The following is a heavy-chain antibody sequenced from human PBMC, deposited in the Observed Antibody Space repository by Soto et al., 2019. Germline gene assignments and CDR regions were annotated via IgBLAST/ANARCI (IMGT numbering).Heavy chain of an antibody. CDR3: VRGTYYFDY. J-gene: IGHJ4*02. Sequence: SETLSLTCTASGGSISSGGYSWSWIRQPPGRSLEWIGNIYHSGTTYYNPSLKSRVTISVDRSKNQFSLKLSSVTAADTAVYYCVRGTYYFDYWGQGTLVTVSS. V-gene: IGHV4-30-2*01. CDR2: IYHSGTT. CDR1: GGSISSGGYS.